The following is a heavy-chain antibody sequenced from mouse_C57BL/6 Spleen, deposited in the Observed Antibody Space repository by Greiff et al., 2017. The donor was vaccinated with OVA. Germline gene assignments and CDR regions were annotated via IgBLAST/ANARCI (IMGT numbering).Heavy chain of an antibody. CDR3: ARREDDYEAWCAY. V-gene: IGHV8-12*01. CDR2: IYWDDDK. J-gene: IGHJ3*01. D-gene: IGHD2-4*01. CDR1: GFSLSTSGMG. Sequence: QVQLKESGPGILQSSQTLSLTCSFSGFSLSTSGMGVSWIRQPSGKGLEWLAHIYWDDDKRYNPSLKSRLTISKDTSRNQVFLKITSVDTADTATYYCARREDDYEAWCAYWGQGTLVTVSA.